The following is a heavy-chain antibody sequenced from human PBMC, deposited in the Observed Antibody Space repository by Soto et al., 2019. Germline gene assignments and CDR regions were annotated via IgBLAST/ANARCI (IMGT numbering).Heavy chain of an antibody. CDR3: ARGRDIVVVVAATELDY. J-gene: IGHJ4*02. Sequence: SETLSLTCAVYGGSFSGYYWSWIRQPPGKGLEWIGEINHSGSTNYNPSLKGRVTISVDTSKNQFSLKLSSVTAADTAVYYCARGRDIVVVVAATELDYWGQGTLVTVSS. V-gene: IGHV4-34*01. D-gene: IGHD2-15*01. CDR1: GGSFSGYY. CDR2: INHSGST.